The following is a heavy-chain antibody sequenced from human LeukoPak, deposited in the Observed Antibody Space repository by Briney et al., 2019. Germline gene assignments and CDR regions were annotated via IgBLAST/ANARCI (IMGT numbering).Heavy chain of an antibody. J-gene: IGHJ3*02. D-gene: IGHD3-16*01. CDR1: GYTFTGYY. CDR3: ARAFRGVTLPDAFDI. CDR2: INPNSGGT. Sequence: GASVKVSCKASGYTFTGYYIHWVRQAPGQGLEWMGWINPNSGGTNYAQKFQGRVTMTRDMSISTAYMELSRLRSDDTAVYYCARAFRGVTLPDAFDIWGQGTMVTVSS. V-gene: IGHV1-2*02.